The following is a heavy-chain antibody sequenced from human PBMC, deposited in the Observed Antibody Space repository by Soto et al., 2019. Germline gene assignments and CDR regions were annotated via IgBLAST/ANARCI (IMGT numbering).Heavy chain of an antibody. CDR2: ISVSDAFI. V-gene: IGHV3-23*01. Sequence: EVQLLESGGDLVQPGGSLRLSCAASGFNVGAFAVNWVRQAPGKGLEWVSGISVSDAFIYYADSVRGRFSISRDASENILYLQMNNLRVDDTALYYCTRETVAGITGLDYWGPGTLVTVSS. J-gene: IGHJ4*02. CDR3: TRETVAGITGLDY. CDR1: GFNVGAFA. D-gene: IGHD1-20*01.